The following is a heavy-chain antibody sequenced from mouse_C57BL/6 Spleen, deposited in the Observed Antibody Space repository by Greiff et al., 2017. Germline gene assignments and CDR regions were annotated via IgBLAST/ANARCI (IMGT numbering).Heavy chain of an antibody. CDR3: ARYYYGSSYGAMDY. CDR1: GYTFTSYG. D-gene: IGHD1-1*01. V-gene: IGHV1-81*01. CDR2: IYPRSGNT. J-gene: IGHJ4*01. Sequence: QVHVKQSGAELARPGASVKLSCKASGYTFTSYGISWVKQRTGQGLEWIGEIYPRSGNTYYNEKFKGKATLTADKSCSTAYMELRSLTSEDSAVYFGARYYYGSSYGAMDYWGQGTSVTVSS.